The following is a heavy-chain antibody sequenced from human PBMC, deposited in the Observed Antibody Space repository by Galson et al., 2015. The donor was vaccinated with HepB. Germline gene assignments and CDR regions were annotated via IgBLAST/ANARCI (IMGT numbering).Heavy chain of an antibody. CDR3: VRALGGSYFYGMDV. CDR1: GAPISSRTYY. Sequence: SETLSLTCSVSGAPISSRTYYWVWIRQPPGKGLEWIGNVHSSGVTYYNPSLKSRVTISGDTAKNQFSLRVSSVTAADTAAYYCVRALGGSYFYGMDVWGQGTTVTVSS. D-gene: IGHD3-16*02. CDR2: VHSSGVT. V-gene: IGHV4-39*01. J-gene: IGHJ6*02.